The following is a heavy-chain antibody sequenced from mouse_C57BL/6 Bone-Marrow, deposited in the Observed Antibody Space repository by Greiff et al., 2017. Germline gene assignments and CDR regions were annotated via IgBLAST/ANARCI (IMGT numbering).Heavy chain of an antibody. Sequence: VHVKQSGPELVKPGASVKISCKASGYSFTDYNMNRVKQSNGKSLEWIGVINPNYGTTSYNQKFKGKATLTVDQSSSTAYMQLNSLTSEDSAVYYCARSSDTWFAYWGQGTLVTVSA. CDR3: ARSSDTWFAY. J-gene: IGHJ3*01. CDR2: INPNYGTT. CDR1: GYSFTDYN. V-gene: IGHV1-39*01.